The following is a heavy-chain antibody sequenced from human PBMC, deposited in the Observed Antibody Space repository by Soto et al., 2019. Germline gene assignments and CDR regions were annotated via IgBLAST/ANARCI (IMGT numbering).Heavy chain of an antibody. J-gene: IGHJ4*02. CDR1: GGSISSGGYY. D-gene: IGHD6-13*01. CDR3: ARGSSSSTPFDY. V-gene: IGHV4-31*03. CDR2: IYYSGST. Sequence: QVQLQESGPGLVKPSQTLSLTCTVSGGSISSGGYYWSWIRQHPGKGLEWIGYIYYSGSTYYNPSLKSRVTKPVDTSKNQFSLKLSSVTAADTAVYYCARGSSSSTPFDYWGQGTLVTVSS.